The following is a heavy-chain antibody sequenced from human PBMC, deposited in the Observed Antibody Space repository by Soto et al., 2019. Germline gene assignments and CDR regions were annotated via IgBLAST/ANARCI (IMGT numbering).Heavy chain of an antibody. Sequence: QVQLVQSGSEVRGPGSSVKVSCKASGGSFSNSAIAWVRQAPGQGLEWLGMIIPIFTTTNYAQKFKDRLTITADGSTSTAYMELSGLKSEDTAVYFCARPSGLLGQFSALVDYWGQGTLVTVSS. V-gene: IGHV1-69*18. CDR3: ARPSGLLGQFSALVDY. CDR1: GGSFSNSA. CDR2: IIPIFTTT. J-gene: IGHJ4*02. D-gene: IGHD6-6*01.